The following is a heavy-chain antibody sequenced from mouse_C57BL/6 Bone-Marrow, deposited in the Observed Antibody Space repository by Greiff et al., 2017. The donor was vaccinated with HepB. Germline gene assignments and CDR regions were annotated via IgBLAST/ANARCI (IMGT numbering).Heavy chain of an antibody. CDR1: GYTFTSYW. V-gene: IGHV1-74*01. D-gene: IGHD1-2*01. J-gene: IGHJ1*03. CDR2: IHPSDSDT. CDR3: ASRGYYGLLGYFDV. Sequence: QVQLQQPGAELVKPGASVKVSCKASGYTFTSYWMHWVKQRPGQGLEWIGRIHPSDSDTNYNQKFKGKGTLTVDKSSSTAYMQLSSLTSEDSAVYYCASRGYYGLLGYFDVWGTGTTVTVSS.